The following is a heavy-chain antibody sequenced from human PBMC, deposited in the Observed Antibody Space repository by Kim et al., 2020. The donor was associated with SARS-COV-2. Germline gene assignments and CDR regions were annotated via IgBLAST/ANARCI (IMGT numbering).Heavy chain of an antibody. J-gene: IGHJ4*02. CDR2: ISYDGSNK. CDR1: GFTFSSYG. V-gene: IGHV3-30*03. D-gene: IGHD3-22*01. CDR3: AYYDSSGYPLDY. Sequence: GGSLRLSCAASGFTFSSYGMHWVRQAPGKGLEWVAVISYDGSNKYYADSVKGRFTISRDNSKNTLYLQMNSLRAEDTAVYYCAYYDSSGYPLDYWGQGTLVTVSS.